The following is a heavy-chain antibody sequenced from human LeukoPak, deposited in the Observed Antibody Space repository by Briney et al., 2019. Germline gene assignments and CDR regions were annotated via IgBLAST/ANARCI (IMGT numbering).Heavy chain of an antibody. CDR1: GFTFSNYE. CDR3: ARDIAAAGTYGY. V-gene: IGHV3-48*03. Sequence: GGSLRLSCAASGFTFSNYEMNWVRQAPGKGLEWVSYISSSGSTIYYADSVKGRFTISRDNAKNSLYLQMNSLRAEDTAVYYCARDIAAAGTYGYWGQGTLVTVSS. CDR2: ISSSGSTI. J-gene: IGHJ4*02. D-gene: IGHD6-13*01.